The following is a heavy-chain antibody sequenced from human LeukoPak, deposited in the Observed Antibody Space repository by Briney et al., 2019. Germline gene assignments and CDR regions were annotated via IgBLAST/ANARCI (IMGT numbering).Heavy chain of an antibody. Sequence: GASVKVSCKASGYTFTNYYMHWMRQAPGQGLEWMGIINPSGGGTSYAQKFQGRVTMTRDTSTSTVYMELSSLRSDDTAVYYCARAEYDSSGYYAYWGQGTLVTVSS. D-gene: IGHD3-22*01. CDR3: ARAEYDSSGYYAY. CDR1: GYTFTNYY. V-gene: IGHV1-46*01. J-gene: IGHJ4*02. CDR2: INPSGGGT.